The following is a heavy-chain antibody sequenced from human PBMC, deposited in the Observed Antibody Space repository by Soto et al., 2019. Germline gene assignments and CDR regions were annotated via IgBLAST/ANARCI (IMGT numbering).Heavy chain of an antibody. Sequence: SDTLSLTNDDYDVSFSAYYWGWIPQPPGKGLEWIGEINHSGSTNYNPSLKSRVTISVDTSKNQFSLKLSSVTATDTAVYYCARDNYGDTYYFDYWGQGTLVTVS. CDR3: ARDNYGDTYYFDY. V-gene: IGHV4-34*01. CDR1: DVSFSAYY. D-gene: IGHD4-17*01. J-gene: IGHJ4*02. CDR2: INHSGST.